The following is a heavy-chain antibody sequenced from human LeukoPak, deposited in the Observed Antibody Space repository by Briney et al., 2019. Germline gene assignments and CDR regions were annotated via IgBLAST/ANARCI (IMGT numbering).Heavy chain of an antibody. D-gene: IGHD6-13*01. Sequence: PGGSLRLSCAASGFXFSSYAISWVRQAPGKGLEWVSAISGSGGSTYYADSVKGRFTISRDNSKNTLYLQMNSLRAEDTAVYYCAKGREQQLVPHHFSPIYYYYGMDVWGQGTTVTVSS. CDR2: ISGSGGST. CDR1: GFXFSSYA. V-gene: IGHV3-23*01. J-gene: IGHJ6*02. CDR3: AKGREQQLVPHHFSPIYYYYGMDV.